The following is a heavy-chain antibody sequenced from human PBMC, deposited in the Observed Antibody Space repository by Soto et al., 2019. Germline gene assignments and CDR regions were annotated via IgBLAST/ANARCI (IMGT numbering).Heavy chain of an antibody. CDR1: GYTFTGYY. CDR2: INPNSGGT. Sequence: QVQLVQSGAEVKKPGASVKVSCKASGYTFTGYYMHWVRQSPGQGLEWMGWINPNSGGTNYAQKFKGWGTMTRDTSSSTAYMELSRLRSDDTAVYYCARSRYSIVVVIDYWGQGTLVTVSS. V-gene: IGHV1-2*04. J-gene: IGHJ4*02. CDR3: ARSRYSIVVVIDY. D-gene: IGHD3-22*01.